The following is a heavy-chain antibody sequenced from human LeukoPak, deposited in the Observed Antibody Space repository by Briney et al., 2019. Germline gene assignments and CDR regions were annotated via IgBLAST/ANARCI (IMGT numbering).Heavy chain of an antibody. V-gene: IGHV4-39*01. CDR3: ARLNYYMDV. J-gene: IGHJ6*03. CDR2: IYYSGST. Sequence: SETQSLTCTVSGGSISSSSYYWGWIRQPPGKGLEWIGSIYYSGSTYYNPSLKSRVTISVDTSKNQFSLKLSSVTAADTAVYYCARLNYYMDVWGKGTTATVSS. CDR1: GGSISSSSYY.